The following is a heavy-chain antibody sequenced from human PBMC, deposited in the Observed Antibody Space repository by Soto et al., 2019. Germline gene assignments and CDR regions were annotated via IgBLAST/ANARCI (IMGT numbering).Heavy chain of an antibody. CDR1: GYNFIDYY. Sequence: QVQLVQSGAEVKKPGASVKVSCEASGYNFIDYYIHWVRQAPGQGFEWMGRISPKSGGTNYAQKFEGRVTMTWDTSLNTAYMELSSLKSDDTAVYYYARPPGYISDWYYFDLWGQGTRVTVSS. V-gene: IGHV1-2*02. CDR2: ISPKSGGT. J-gene: IGHJ4*02. D-gene: IGHD3-9*01. CDR3: ARPPGYISDWYYFDL.